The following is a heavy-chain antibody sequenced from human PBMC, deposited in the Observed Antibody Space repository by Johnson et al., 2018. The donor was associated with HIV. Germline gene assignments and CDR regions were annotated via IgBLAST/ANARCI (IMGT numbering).Heavy chain of an antibody. D-gene: IGHD6-13*01. V-gene: IGHV3-66*02. J-gene: IGHJ3*02. CDR2: IYSGGST. CDR3: AKDAIATAADDAFDI. CDR1: GFTVSSNY. Sequence: VQLVESGGGLVQPGGSLRLSCAASGFTVSSNYMSWVRQAPGKGLEWVSVIYSGGSTYYADSVKGRFTISRDNSKNTLFLQMNSLRAEDTAVYYCAKDAIATAADDAFDIWGQGTMVTVSS.